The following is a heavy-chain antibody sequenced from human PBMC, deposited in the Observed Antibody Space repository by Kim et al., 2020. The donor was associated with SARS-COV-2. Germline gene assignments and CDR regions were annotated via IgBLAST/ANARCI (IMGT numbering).Heavy chain of an antibody. CDR3: ARDRRYQLLWGPFDY. CDR1: GFTFSSYA. D-gene: IGHD2-2*01. Sequence: GGSLRLSCAASGFTFSSYAMHWVRQAPGKGLEWVAVISYDGSNKYYADSVKGRFTISRDNSKNTLYLQMNSLRAEDTAVYYCARDRRYQLLWGPFDYWGQGTLVTVSS. CDR2: ISYDGSNK. J-gene: IGHJ4*02. V-gene: IGHV3-30*04.